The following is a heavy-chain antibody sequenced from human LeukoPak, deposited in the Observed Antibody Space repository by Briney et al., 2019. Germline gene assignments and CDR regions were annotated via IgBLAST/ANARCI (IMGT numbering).Heavy chain of an antibody. CDR1: GFTFDEYA. Sequence: GGSLRLSCTASGFTFDEYAMHWVRQAPGKGLEWVSLISWNGGSTYYADSVKGRFTISRDNNKNSLHLQMNSLRAEDTALYYCAKDPVGYGGNYFEYWGQGTLVTVSS. J-gene: IGHJ4*02. CDR3: AKDPVGYGGNYFEY. CDR2: ISWNGGST. D-gene: IGHD4-23*01. V-gene: IGHV3-43D*03.